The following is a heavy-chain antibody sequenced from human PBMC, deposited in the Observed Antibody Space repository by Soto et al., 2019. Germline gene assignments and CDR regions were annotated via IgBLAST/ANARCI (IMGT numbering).Heavy chain of an antibody. Sequence: GGSLRLSCAASGFTFSSNWMHWVRQAPGKGLVWVSRIKTDGSSTTYADSVKGRFTISRDNAQNTLYLQMNSLRAEDTAVYYCARPFYGSGSYPFYFDYWGQGTLVTVSS. J-gene: IGHJ4*02. D-gene: IGHD3-10*01. CDR2: IKTDGSST. CDR3: ARPFYGSGSYPFYFDY. V-gene: IGHV3-74*01. CDR1: GFTFSSNW.